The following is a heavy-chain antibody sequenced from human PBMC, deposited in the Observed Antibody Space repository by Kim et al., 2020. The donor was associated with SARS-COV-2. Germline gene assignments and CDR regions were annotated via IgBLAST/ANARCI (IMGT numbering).Heavy chain of an antibody. J-gene: IGHJ6*02. D-gene: IGHD3-22*01. CDR1: GYTFTSYA. V-gene: IGHV1-3*01. CDR3: ARDRKTRDSSGYYLVPLYYYYYGMDV. CDR2: INAGNGNT. Sequence: ASVKVSCKASGYTFTSYAMHWVRQAPGQRLEWMGWINAGNGNTKYSQKFQGRVTITRDTSASTAYMELSSLRSEDTAVYYCARDRKTRDSSGYYLVPLYYYYYGMDVWGQGTTVTVSS.